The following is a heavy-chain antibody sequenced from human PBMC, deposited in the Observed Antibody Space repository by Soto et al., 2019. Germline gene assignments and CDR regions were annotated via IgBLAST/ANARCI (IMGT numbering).Heavy chain of an antibody. CDR3: VRESDNGWKDY. Sequence: QVQLQESGPGLVKPSGTLSLTCAVSGGSISSTNWWNWDRQPPGKGLEWIGEIDHSGSTNYNPSHKRRVTMSVDKPKNQFSLKLSSVTAADRAVYYCVRESDNGWKDYWGQGTLVTVSS. V-gene: IGHV4-4*02. CDR2: IDHSGST. CDR1: GGSISSTNW. D-gene: IGHD6-19*01. J-gene: IGHJ4*02.